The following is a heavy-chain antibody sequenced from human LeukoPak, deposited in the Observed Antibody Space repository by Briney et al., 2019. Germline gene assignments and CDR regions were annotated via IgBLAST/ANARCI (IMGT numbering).Heavy chain of an antibody. CDR2: IYHSGST. D-gene: IGHD6-13*01. V-gene: IGHV4-30-2*01. CDR3: ARLAAAGQH. Sequence: SQTLSLTCTVSGGSISSGGYYWSWIRQPPGKGLEWIGYIYHSGSTYYNPSLKSRVTISVDRSKNQFSLKLSSVTAADTAVYYCARLAAAGQHWGQGTLVTVSS. J-gene: IGHJ1*01. CDR1: GGSISSGGYY.